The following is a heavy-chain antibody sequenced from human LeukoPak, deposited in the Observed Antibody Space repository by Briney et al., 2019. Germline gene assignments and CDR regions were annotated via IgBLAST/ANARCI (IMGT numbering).Heavy chain of an antibody. CDR3: TRPRSKGMVRGVMFDV. V-gene: IGHV3-73*01. J-gene: IGHJ6*04. CDR2: IRSKANSYAT. Sequence: GGSLRLSCAASGFTFSGSAMHWVRQASGKGLGWVGRIRSKANSYATAYAASVKGRFTISRDDSKNTAYLQMNSLKTEDTAVYYCTRPRSKGMVRGVMFDVWGKGTTVTVSS. CDR1: GFTFSGSA. D-gene: IGHD3-10*01.